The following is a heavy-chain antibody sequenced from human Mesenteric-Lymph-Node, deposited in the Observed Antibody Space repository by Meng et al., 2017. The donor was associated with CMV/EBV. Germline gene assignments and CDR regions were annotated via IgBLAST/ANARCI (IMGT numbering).Heavy chain of an antibody. CDR2: IRYDGSNQ. CDR1: GFSFNTYG. V-gene: IGHV3-30*02. D-gene: IGHD4-11*01. J-gene: IGHJ4*02. Sequence: GGLLRSPCAAPGFSFNTYGMHWVRQAPGRGLGWVAFIRYDGSNQYNPDPVEGRFTISRANSKNTLYLQKDSLRPEDTAVYFCAKDGHDYGNYVGYLDHWGQGTLVTVSS. CDR3: AKDGHDYGNYVGYLDH.